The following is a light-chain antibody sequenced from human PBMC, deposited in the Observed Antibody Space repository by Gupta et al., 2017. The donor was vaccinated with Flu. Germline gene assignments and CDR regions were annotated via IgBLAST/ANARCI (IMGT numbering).Light chain of an antibody. CDR1: SLDIGTYDY. CDR2: EVT. Sequence: QSGLTQPASVSGSPGHSITISCTGTSLDIGTYDYVSWYQQHPGKAPKLMIYEVTYRPSGVSDRFSGSQFGNSASLTISGLQGEDEAHYYCSSFTTSSTWVFGGGTKLTVL. V-gene: IGLV2-14*03. J-gene: IGLJ3*02. CDR3: SSFTTSSTWV.